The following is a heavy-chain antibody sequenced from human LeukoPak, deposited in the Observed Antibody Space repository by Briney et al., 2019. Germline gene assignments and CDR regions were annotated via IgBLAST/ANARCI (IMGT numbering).Heavy chain of an antibody. J-gene: IGHJ5*01. CDR2: INPSGGST. CDR1: GYTFTSYY. D-gene: IGHD6-19*01. CDR3: ARDRASSGWFDY. Sequence: ASVKVSCKASGYTFTSYYMHWVRQAPGQGLEWMGIINPSGGSTSYAQKFQGRVTMTRNTYTSTVYMGLSSLRSEDTAVYYCARDRASSGWFDYWGQGTLVTVSS. V-gene: IGHV1-46*01.